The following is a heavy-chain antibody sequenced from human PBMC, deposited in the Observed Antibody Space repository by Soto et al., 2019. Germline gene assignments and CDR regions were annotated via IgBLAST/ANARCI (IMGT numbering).Heavy chain of an antibody. CDR2: IYYSGST. J-gene: IGHJ4*02. CDR3: GRGDTVMAFGYFAY. D-gene: IGHD5-18*01. CDR1: GGSISSGGYY. V-gene: IGHV4-31*03. Sequence: SETLSLTCTVSGGSISSGGYYWSWIRQHPGKGLEWIGYIYYSGSTYYNPSLKSRVTISVDTSKNQFSLKLSSVTAADTAVYYWGRGDTVMAFGYFAYWGREPWSPSPQ.